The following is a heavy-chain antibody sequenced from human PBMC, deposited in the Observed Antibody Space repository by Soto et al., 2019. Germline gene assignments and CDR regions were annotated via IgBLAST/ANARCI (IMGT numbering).Heavy chain of an antibody. J-gene: IGHJ4*02. D-gene: IGHD3-9*01. CDR1: GYSFTSYW. V-gene: IGHV5-10-1*01. CDR2: IDPSDSYT. Sequence: PGESLKISCKGSGYSFTSYWISWVRQMPGKGLEWMGRIDPSDSYTNYSPSFQGHVTIPADKSISTAYLQWSSLKASDTAMYYCARHSPYDILPERFDDWGQGTLVTVSS. CDR3: ARHSPYDILPERFDD.